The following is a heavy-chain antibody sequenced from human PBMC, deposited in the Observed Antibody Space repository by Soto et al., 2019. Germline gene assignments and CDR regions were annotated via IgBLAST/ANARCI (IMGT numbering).Heavy chain of an antibody. CDR3: ARVPRRVGASYPPDY. CDR2: INSDGSST. CDR1: GFTFSSYW. D-gene: IGHD1-26*01. V-gene: IGHV3-74*01. J-gene: IGHJ4*02. Sequence: EVQLVESGGGLVQPGGSLRLSCAASGFTFSSYWMHWVRQAPGKGLVWVSRINSDGSSTSYADSVKGRFTITRDNAKNTLYLKRNSLRYEGTGVDYCARVPRRVGASYPPDYWGQGTLVTVSS.